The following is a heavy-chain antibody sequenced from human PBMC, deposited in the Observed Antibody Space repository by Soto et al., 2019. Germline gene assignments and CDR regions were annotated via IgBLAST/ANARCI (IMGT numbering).Heavy chain of an antibody. CDR3: ARTLDYDYGDLTEDY. J-gene: IGHJ4*02. V-gene: IGHV3-33*01. Sequence: QVQLVESGGGVVQPGRSLRLSCAASGFTFSSYGMHWVRQAPGKGLEWVAVIWYDGSIKNYADSVKGRFTISRDNSKNTLYLQINSLRAEDTAVYYCARTLDYDYGDLTEDYWGQGTLVTVSS. CDR2: IWYDGSIK. CDR1: GFTFSSYG. D-gene: IGHD4-17*01.